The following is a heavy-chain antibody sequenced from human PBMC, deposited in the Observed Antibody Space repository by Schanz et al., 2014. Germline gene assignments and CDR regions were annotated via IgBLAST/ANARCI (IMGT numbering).Heavy chain of an antibody. Sequence: QVQLQESGPGLVKPSQTLSLTCSVSGDSMNSGDYSWSWIRQPPGKGLEWIGYTYATGSSYYNPSRKSRVSISIDTSKNQFSLQVESVTAADTAVYYCARGRGTACDLWGQGTLVTVSS. CDR3: ARGRGTACDL. CDR2: TYATGSS. V-gene: IGHV4-30-4*07. D-gene: IGHD1-1*01. J-gene: IGHJ4*02. CDR1: GDSMNSGDYS.